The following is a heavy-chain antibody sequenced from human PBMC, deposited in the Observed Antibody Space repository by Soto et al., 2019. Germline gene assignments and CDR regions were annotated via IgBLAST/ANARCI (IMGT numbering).Heavy chain of an antibody. Sequence: QLQLQESGPGLVKPAETLSLKCAFSGGSVSSGNYLWGWIRQPPGKGLEWIGNISYNGDTYYSPSLKSRVTLSVDTAQNQFSLRLTSVTAADTAVYYCARRLIGNWNDWHAFDFWGQGTLVTVSS. V-gene: IGHV4-39*01. D-gene: IGHD1-20*01. CDR3: ARRLIGNWNDWHAFDF. CDR2: ISYNGDT. CDR1: GGSVSSGNYL. J-gene: IGHJ3*01.